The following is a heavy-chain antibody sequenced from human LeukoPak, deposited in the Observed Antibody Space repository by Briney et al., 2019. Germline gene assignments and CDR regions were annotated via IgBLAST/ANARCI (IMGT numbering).Heavy chain of an antibody. J-gene: IGHJ4*02. V-gene: IGHV3-30*18. CDR2: ISYDGSNK. CDR3: AKDDSSGYYSHLDY. D-gene: IGHD3-22*01. CDR1: GFTFSSYG. Sequence: GGSLRLSCAASGFTFSSYGMHWVRQAPGKGLEWVAVISYDGSNKYYADSVKGRFTISRDNSKNTLYLQMNSLRAEDTAVYYCAKDDSSGYYSHLDYWGQGTLVTVSS.